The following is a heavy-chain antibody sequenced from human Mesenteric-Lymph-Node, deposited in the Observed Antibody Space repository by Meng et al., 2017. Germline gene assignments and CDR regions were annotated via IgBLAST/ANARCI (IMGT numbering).Heavy chain of an antibody. CDR2: TYYSGST. Sequence: GSLRLSCTVSGGSISSYYWSWIRQPPGKGLEWIGYTYYSGSTNYNPSLKSRVTISVDTSKNQFSLKLSSVTAADTAVYYCARRHYYDILTGYAFDIWGQGTMVTVSS. V-gene: IGHV4-59*01. J-gene: IGHJ3*02. D-gene: IGHD3-9*01. CDR3: ARRHYYDILTGYAFDI. CDR1: GGSISSYY.